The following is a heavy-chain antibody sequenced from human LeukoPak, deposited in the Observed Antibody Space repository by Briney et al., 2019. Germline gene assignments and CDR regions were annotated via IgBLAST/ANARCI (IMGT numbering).Heavy chain of an antibody. CDR3: ARDTPGRSGWHYFDL. D-gene: IGHD6-19*01. CDR1: QFTFSNYW. V-gene: IGHV3-7*01. J-gene: IGHJ4*02. Sequence: PGGSLRLSCAASQFTFSNYWMSWVRQAPGEGREWVASIRQDGSEKYFVDSVKGRFTISRDNAKNSLYLQMNSLRVEDTAVYYCARDTPGRSGWHYFDLWGLGTLVTVSS. CDR2: IRQDGSEK.